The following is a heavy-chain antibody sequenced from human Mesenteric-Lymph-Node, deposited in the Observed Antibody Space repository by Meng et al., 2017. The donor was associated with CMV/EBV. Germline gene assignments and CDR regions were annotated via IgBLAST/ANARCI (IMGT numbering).Heavy chain of an antibody. CDR3: ARENFVDS. D-gene: IGHD1-7*01. V-gene: IGHV4-34*01. J-gene: IGHJ4*02. CDR1: GGSFSSYC. CDR2: INHSGST. Sequence: LSLTGAVYGGSFSSYCWGWIRQPPGKGLEWIGEINHSGSTHYNPSLKSRVTISVDTSKNQFSLKVSSVTAADTAVYYCARENFVDSWGQGTLVTVSS.